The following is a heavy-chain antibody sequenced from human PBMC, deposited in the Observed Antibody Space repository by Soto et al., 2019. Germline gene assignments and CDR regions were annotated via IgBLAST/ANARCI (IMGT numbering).Heavy chain of an antibody. J-gene: IGHJ6*03. V-gene: IGHV3-7*01. CDR1: GFTFSSYW. CDR2: IKQDGSEK. CDR3: ARERAAAHLSDPFYYYYYMDV. Sequence: ESGGGLVQPGGSLRLSCAASGFTFSSYWMSWVRQAPGKGLEWVANIKQDGSEKYYVDSVKGRFTISRDNAKNSLYMQMNSLRAEDTAVYYCARERAAAHLSDPFYYYYYMDVWGKGTTVTVSS. D-gene: IGHD6-13*01.